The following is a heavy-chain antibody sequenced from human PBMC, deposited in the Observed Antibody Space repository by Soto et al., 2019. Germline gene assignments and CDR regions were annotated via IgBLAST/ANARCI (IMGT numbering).Heavy chain of an antibody. Sequence: SETLSLTCAVYGGSFGGYYWSWIRQPPGKGLEWIGEINHSGSTNYNPSLKSRVTISVDTSKNQFSLKLSSVTAADTAVYYCARGLGRQLQYWGQGTLVTVSS. CDR1: GGSFGGYY. J-gene: IGHJ4*02. CDR2: INHSGST. D-gene: IGHD6-6*01. CDR3: ARGLGRQLQY. V-gene: IGHV4-34*01.